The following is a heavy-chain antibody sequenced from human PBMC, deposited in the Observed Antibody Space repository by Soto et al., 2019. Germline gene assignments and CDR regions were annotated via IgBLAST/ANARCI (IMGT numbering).Heavy chain of an antibody. CDR2: INWNSGSI. Sequence: PXGSLRLTFAASGFTFYDYAMHWVRQVPGKGLEWVSGINWNSGSIGYADSVKGRFAISRDNAKNSLHLQMNSLRAEDTAFYYCVKDESINWYSGHFRHWGQGTRVTVSS. J-gene: IGHJ1*01. CDR3: VKDESINWYSGHFRH. V-gene: IGHV3-9*01. D-gene: IGHD6-13*01. CDR1: GFTFYDYA.